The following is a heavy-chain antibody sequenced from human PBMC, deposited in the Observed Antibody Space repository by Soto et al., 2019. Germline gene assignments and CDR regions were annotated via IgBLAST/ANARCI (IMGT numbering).Heavy chain of an antibody. J-gene: IGHJ4*02. CDR2: ISGSGGST. Sequence: PGGSLRLSCAASGFTFSSYAMSWVRQAPGKGLEWVSAISGSGGSTYYADSVKGRFTISRDNSKNTLYLQMNSLRAEDTAVYYCAKDFDYDSSGYSNYFDYWGQGTLVTVSS. V-gene: IGHV3-23*01. D-gene: IGHD3-22*01. CDR1: GFTFSSYA. CDR3: AKDFDYDSSGYSNYFDY.